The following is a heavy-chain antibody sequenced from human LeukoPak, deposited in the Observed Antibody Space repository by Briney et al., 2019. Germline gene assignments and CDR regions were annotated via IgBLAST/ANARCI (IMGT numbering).Heavy chain of an antibody. CDR2: IKEDGSEK. Sequence: GGSLRLSCAASGFTFTTYWMGWVRQAPGKGLEWVANIKEDGSEKYYVDSVKGRFTISRDNAKNSVYLQMNSLRAEESAVYYCARGSGWCDYWGQGTLVTVSS. CDR1: GFTFTTYW. V-gene: IGHV3-7*01. J-gene: IGHJ4*02. CDR3: ARGSGWCDY. D-gene: IGHD2-8*01.